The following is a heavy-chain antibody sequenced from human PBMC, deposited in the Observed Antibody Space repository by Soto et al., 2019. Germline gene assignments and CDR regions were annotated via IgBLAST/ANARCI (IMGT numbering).Heavy chain of an antibody. CDR3: AYSSTPFDY. CDR2: ISGSGGST. Sequence: PGGSLRLSCATPGFTFCSHSLSWVRQAPGKGLEWVSAISGSGGSTYYADSVKGRFTISRDNSKNTLYLQMNSLRAEDTAVYYCAYSSTPFDYWGQGTLVTVSS. V-gene: IGHV3-23*01. CDR1: GFTFCSHS. J-gene: IGHJ4*02. D-gene: IGHD6-13*01.